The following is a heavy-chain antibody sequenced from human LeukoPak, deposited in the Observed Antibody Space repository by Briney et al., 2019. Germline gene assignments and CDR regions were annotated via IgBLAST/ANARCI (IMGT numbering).Heavy chain of an antibody. V-gene: IGHV1-2*02. J-gene: IGHJ4*02. CDR3: ARDYYGSGSYYD. Sequence: ASVKVSCKASGYTFTGYYMHWARQAPGQGLEWMGWINPNTGVTMYAQNFQGRVTMTRDTSISTAYMGLSRLRSDDTAVYYCARDYYGSGSYYDWGQGTLVTVSS. CDR1: GYTFTGYY. CDR2: INPNTGVT. D-gene: IGHD3-10*01.